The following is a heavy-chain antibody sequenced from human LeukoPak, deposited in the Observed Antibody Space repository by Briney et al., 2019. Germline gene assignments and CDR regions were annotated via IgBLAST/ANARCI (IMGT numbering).Heavy chain of an antibody. D-gene: IGHD5-18*01. Sequence: SETLSLTCTVSGGSISSYYWGWIRLPPGKGLEWIGYIYYTGATYYNPSLKSRVTISLDTSKNQFSLKLSSVTAADAAVYYCASAGYSYGTGYYFDYWGQGALVTVSS. CDR2: IYYTGAT. V-gene: IGHV4-59*01. CDR1: GGSISSYY. CDR3: ASAGYSYGTGYYFDY. J-gene: IGHJ4*02.